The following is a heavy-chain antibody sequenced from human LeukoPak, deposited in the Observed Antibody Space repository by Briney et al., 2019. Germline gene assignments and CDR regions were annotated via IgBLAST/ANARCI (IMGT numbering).Heavy chain of an antibody. J-gene: IGHJ5*02. CDR2: IYPGDSDT. V-gene: IGHV5-51*01. D-gene: IGHD1-26*01. CDR1: GYTFSSYW. CDR3: ARRRGATFWFDP. Sequence: GESLKISCKGSGYTFSSYWIGWVRQMPGKGLEWMGSIYPGDSDTRYSPSFQGQVTISADKSITTAYLQWSSLKASDTAMYYCARRRGATFWFDPWGQGTLVTVSS.